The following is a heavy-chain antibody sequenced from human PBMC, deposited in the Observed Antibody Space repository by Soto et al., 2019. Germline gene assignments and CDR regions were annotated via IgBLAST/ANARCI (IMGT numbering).Heavy chain of an antibody. Sequence: ASVKVSCKASGYTFTSYGISWVRQAPGQGLEWMGWISAYNGNTNYAQKLQGRVTMTTDTSTSTAYMELRSLRSDDTAVYYCARVRSCGINYYYYMDVWGKGTTVTVSS. CDR3: ARVRSCGINYYYYMDV. CDR1: GYTFTSYG. D-gene: IGHD2-15*01. J-gene: IGHJ6*03. CDR2: ISAYNGNT. V-gene: IGHV1-18*01.